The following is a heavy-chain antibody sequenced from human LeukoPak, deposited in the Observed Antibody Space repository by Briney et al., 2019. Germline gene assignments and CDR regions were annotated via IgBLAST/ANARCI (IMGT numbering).Heavy chain of an antibody. V-gene: IGHV1-69*04. Sequence: PGGSLRLSWGASGFTFSSYAISWVRQAPGQGLEWMGRIIPILGIANYAQKFQGRVTITADKSTSTAYMELSSLRSEDTAVYYCARTLYYYDSSGYYATADGHWYFDLWGRGTLVTVSS. CDR1: GFTFSSYA. J-gene: IGHJ2*01. D-gene: IGHD3-22*01. CDR2: IIPILGIA. CDR3: ARTLYYYDSSGYYATADGHWYFDL.